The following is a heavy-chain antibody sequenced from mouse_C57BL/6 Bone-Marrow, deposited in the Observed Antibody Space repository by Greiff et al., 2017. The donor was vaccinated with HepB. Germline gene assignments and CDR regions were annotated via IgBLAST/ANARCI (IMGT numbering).Heavy chain of an antibody. CDR1: GFTFSDYG. D-gene: IGHD2-3*01. CDR3: ANDGYYSAWFAY. J-gene: IGHJ3*01. V-gene: IGHV5-17*01. Sequence: EVKLVESGGGLVKPGGSLKLSCAASGFTFSDYGMHWVRQAPEKGLEWVAYISSGSSTIYYADTVKGRFTISRDNAKNTLFLQMTSLRSEDTAMYYCANDGYYSAWFAYWGQGTLVTVSA. CDR2: ISSGSSTI.